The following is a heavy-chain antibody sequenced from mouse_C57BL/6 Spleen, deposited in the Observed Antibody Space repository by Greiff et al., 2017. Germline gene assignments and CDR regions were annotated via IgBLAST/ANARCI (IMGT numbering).Heavy chain of an antibody. Sequence: EVQLQQSGPELVKPGASVKISCKASGYSFTDYNMNWVKQSHGQSLEWIGWFYPNYGSTRYNQKFKGKATLTADQSSSTAYMELKSLTSEDSAVYYCARAGKYDCVAYSMDYWGQGTSVTVSS. CDR2: FYPNYGST. D-gene: IGHD2-4*01. CDR3: ARAGKYDCVAYSMDY. CDR1: GYSFTDYN. V-gene: IGHV1-39*01. J-gene: IGHJ4*01.